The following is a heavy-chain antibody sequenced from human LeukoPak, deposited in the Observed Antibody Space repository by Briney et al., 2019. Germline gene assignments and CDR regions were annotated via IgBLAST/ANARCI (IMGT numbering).Heavy chain of an antibody. Sequence: GGSLRLSCAASGFSFSDYYMSWIRQAPGKGREGVSDITSGDINLYYADYVKGRFTISRDNAKNLASLEMNSLRANDTAVYYWARGYDFWSGYGPDAFAIWGQGAMVTVSS. J-gene: IGHJ3*02. D-gene: IGHD3-3*01. CDR2: ITSGDINL. V-gene: IGHV3-11*01. CDR3: ARGYDFWSGYGPDAFAI. CDR1: GFSFSDYY.